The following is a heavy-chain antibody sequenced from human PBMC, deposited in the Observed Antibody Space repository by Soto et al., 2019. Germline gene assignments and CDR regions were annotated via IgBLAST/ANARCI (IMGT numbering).Heavy chain of an antibody. CDR1: GFAFSSYT. V-gene: IGHV3-23*01. Sequence: ETLSLSCAASGFAFSSYTMSWVRQTPGKGLEWVSSISASGGSTYYGDSLKGRFTISRDNSKNTLNLHIKSLGVEDSAVYYCAKDRGGFARGWEYYDFWGQGTQVTVSS. D-gene: IGHD6-19*01. CDR3: AKDRGGFARGWEYYDF. J-gene: IGHJ4*02. CDR2: ISASGGST.